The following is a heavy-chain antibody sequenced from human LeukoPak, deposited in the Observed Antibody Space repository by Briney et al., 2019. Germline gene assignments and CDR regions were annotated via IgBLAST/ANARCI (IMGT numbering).Heavy chain of an antibody. CDR3: TSIFRDY. V-gene: IGHV3-15*01. CDR1: GFTFSDAW. D-gene: IGHD3-9*01. CDR2: IKTKTDGGTT. J-gene: IGHJ4*02. Sequence: PGGSLRLSCAASGFTFSDAWMTWVRQAPGKGLEWLGRIKTKTDGGTTDYAAPVKGRFTISRDDSRDTLYLQMSSLKTEDSAVYYCTSIFRDYWGQGTLVTVSS.